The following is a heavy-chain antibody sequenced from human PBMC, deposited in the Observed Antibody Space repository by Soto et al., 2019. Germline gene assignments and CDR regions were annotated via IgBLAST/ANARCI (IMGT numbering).Heavy chain of an antibody. V-gene: IGHV3-30-3*01. J-gene: IGHJ4*02. CDR2: MSYDGSNK. CDR1: GFTFSSYA. CDR3: ARDGGAY. Sequence: QVQLVESGGGVVQPGRSLRLSCAASGFTFSSYAMHWVRRAPGKGLEWMAVMSYDGSNKYYADSVKGRFTISRDNSKNTLYLQMNSLRPEDTPLDYCARDGGAYWGQGTLVIVSS. D-gene: IGHD3-16*01.